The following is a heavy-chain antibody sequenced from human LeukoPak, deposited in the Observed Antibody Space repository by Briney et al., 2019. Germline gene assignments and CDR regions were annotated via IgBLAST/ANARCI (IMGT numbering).Heavy chain of an antibody. Sequence: PGGSLRLSCAASGFTFSNYAIHWVRQGPGKGLEWVAYIAHYGNNKYYADSVKGRFTISRDNSKRTLYLQMNSLRADDTAVYYCAKDGSWSCTDWGQGTLVTVSS. CDR1: GFTFSNYA. V-gene: IGHV3-30*02. CDR3: AKDGSWSCTD. D-gene: IGHD2-8*02. CDR2: IAHYGNNK. J-gene: IGHJ4*02.